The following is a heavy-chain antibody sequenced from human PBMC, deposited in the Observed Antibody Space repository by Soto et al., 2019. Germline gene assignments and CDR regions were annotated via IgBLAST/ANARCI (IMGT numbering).Heavy chain of an antibody. D-gene: IGHD3-9*01. Sequence: QVQLVESGGGVVQPGRSLRLSCAASGFTFSSYGMHWVRQAPGKGLEWVAVISYDGSNKYYADSVKGRFTISRDNSKNTLHLQMNSRRAEDTAGYYCAKDPMCITIFSGPTDVPDYWGQGTLVTVSS. V-gene: IGHV3-30*18. CDR2: ISYDGSNK. CDR3: AKDPMCITIFSGPTDVPDY. CDR1: GFTFSSYG. J-gene: IGHJ4*02.